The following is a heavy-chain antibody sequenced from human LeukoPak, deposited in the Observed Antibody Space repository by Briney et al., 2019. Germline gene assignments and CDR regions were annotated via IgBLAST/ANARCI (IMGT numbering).Heavy chain of an antibody. CDR2: LYSDGST. Sequence: GGALRLSCGGSGLTVSSSYMSWVRQVPEKGLEWVSVLYSDGSTFYADSVKGRFTISRDNSKNTLHLQMNNLRAEDTAVYYCARAAYDSNGFTANHDYWGQGTLVTVSS. CDR1: GLTVSSSY. V-gene: IGHV3-53*01. D-gene: IGHD3-22*01. CDR3: ARAAYDSNGFTANHDY. J-gene: IGHJ4*02.